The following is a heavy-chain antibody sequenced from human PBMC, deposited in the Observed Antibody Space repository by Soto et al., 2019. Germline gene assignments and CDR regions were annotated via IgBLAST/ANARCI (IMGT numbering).Heavy chain of an antibody. CDR2: IWYDGSNK. J-gene: IGHJ6*02. Sequence: GSLRLSGAASGFTVSSYGMHWVRQAPGKGLEWVAVIWYDGSNKYYADSVKGRFTISRDNSKNTLYLQMNSLRAEDTAVYYCARDSHYDFWSGYYYGMDVWGQGTTVTSP. D-gene: IGHD3-3*01. CDR3: ARDSHYDFWSGYYYGMDV. CDR1: GFTVSSYG. V-gene: IGHV3-33*01.